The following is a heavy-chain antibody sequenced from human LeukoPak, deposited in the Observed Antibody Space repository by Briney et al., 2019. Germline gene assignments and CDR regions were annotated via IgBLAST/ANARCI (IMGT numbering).Heavy chain of an antibody. J-gene: IGHJ4*02. CDR2: ISGSGGST. CDR3: AKVSVSERLRYSDWLFSTLDY. CDR1: GFTFSSYA. Sequence: GGSLRLSCAASGFTFSSYAMSWVRQAPGKGLEWVSAISGSGGSTYYADSVKGRFTISRDNSKNTLYLQMNSLRAEDTAVYYCAKVSVSERLRYSDWLFSTLDYWGQGTLVTVSS. D-gene: IGHD3-9*01. V-gene: IGHV3-23*01.